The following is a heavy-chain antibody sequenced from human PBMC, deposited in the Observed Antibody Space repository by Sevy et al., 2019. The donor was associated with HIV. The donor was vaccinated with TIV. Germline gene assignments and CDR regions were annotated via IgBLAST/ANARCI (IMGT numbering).Heavy chain of an antibody. D-gene: IGHD6-13*01. Sequence: SLKISCAASGFTFDDYAMHWVRQAPGKGLEWVSSISWNRGSTGYADSVKGRFTISRDNAKNSLYLQMNSLRAEDTALSYCAKDVMRQSSSQNLFHHWGQGTLVTVSS. V-gene: IGHV3-9*01. CDR2: ISWNRGST. CDR1: GFTFDDYA. J-gene: IGHJ4*02. CDR3: AKDVMRQSSSQNLFHH.